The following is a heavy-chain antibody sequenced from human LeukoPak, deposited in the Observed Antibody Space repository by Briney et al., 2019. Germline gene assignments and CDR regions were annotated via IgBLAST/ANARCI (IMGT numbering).Heavy chain of an antibody. J-gene: IGHJ5*02. V-gene: IGHV1-46*01. Sequence: GASVKVSCKAFGYTFTSNYMHWGRQAPGQGPEGMGVISPSGVSTTYAQEFQGRVTLTRDMSTSTDYLELSSLRSEDTAVYYCARDNSVRDEXWWFNPXXXGTLVTV. D-gene: IGHD5-24*01. CDR2: ISPSGVST. CDR1: GYTFTSNY. CDR3: ARDNSVRDEXWWFNP.